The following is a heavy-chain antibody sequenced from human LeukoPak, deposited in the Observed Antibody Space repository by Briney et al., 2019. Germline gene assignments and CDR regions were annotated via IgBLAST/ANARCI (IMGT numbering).Heavy chain of an antibody. Sequence: QAGGSLRLSCAAAGFTLSNYGMHWVHQAPGKGLEWVALVRYDGSNKFYAESVRGRFTISRDNSKNTLSLQMNSLRADDTAVYYCARVVVAGDYYGMDVWGQGTTVTVSS. J-gene: IGHJ6*02. CDR3: ARVVVAGDYYGMDV. CDR1: GFTLSNYG. V-gene: IGHV3-33*01. D-gene: IGHD2-15*01. CDR2: VRYDGSNK.